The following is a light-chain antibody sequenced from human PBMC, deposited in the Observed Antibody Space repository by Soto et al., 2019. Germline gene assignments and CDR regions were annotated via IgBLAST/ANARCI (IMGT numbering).Light chain of an antibody. CDR3: ASHTSSSTL. V-gene: IGLV2-14*01. CDR1: SSDVGGYNY. Sequence: QSALTQPASVSGSPGQSITISCTGTSSDVGGYNYVSWYQQHPGKAPKLMIYDVDNRPSGISNRFSASKSDNTASLTISRLQAEDEADYYCASHTSSSTLFGGGTKLTVL. J-gene: IGLJ2*01. CDR2: DVD.